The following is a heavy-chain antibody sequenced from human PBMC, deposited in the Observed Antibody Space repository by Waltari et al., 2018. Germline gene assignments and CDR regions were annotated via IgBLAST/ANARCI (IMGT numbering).Heavy chain of an antibody. D-gene: IGHD2-15*01. CDR1: GYSISSGYY. CDR3: ARYCDGGTCYDNYYMVV. J-gene: IGHJ6*03. Sequence: QVQLQESGPGLVKPSETLSLTCIVTGYSISSGYYWGWIRQPPGKGPEWIGSIYHSGTTYYNPSLKSRVTISVDTSKNQFSLKLSSVTSADTAVYYCARYCDGGTCYDNYYMVVWGKGTTVTVSS. CDR2: IYHSGTT. V-gene: IGHV4-38-2*02.